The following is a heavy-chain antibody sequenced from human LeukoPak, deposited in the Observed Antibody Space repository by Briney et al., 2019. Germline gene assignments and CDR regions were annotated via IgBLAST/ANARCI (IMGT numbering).Heavy chain of an antibody. CDR3: ARDVFSGSFRSEY. CDR2: ISASGGST. J-gene: IGHJ4*02. CDR1: GFTFSSFA. Sequence: GGSLRLSCAASGFTFSSFATSWVRQAPGKGLEWVSGISASGGSTYYADSVKGRFTISRDNSKNTLYLQMNSLRAEDTAVYYCARDVFSGSFRSEYWGQGTLVTVSS. D-gene: IGHD3-16*02. V-gene: IGHV3-23*01.